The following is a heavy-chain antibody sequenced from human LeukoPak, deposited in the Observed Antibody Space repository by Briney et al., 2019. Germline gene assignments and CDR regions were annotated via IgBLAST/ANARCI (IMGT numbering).Heavy chain of an antibody. CDR2: ISYDGSNK. CDR1: GFTFSSYA. CDR3: AKNRGAGSHYYYHMNV. D-gene: IGHD1-26*01. J-gene: IGHJ6*03. V-gene: IGHV3-30-3*02. Sequence: GGSLRLSXAASGFTFSSYAMHWVRQAPGKGLEWVAVISYDGSNKYYADSVKGRFTISRDNSKNTLYLQMNSLRAEDTAVYYCAKNRGAGSHYYYHMNVWGKGTTVTVSS.